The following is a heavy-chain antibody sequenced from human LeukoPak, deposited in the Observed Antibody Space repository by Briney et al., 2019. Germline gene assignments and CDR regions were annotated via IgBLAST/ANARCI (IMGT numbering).Heavy chain of an antibody. V-gene: IGHV3-7*01. CDR1: GFIFTDSW. J-gene: IGHJ4*02. D-gene: IGHD1-14*01. CDR2: IRHDGSQT. CDR3: ASGANLFQF. Sequence: PGGSLRLSRAASGFIFTDSWMSGVRQAPGKGLEWVANIRHDGSQTYYLDSVKGRFTISRDNAKNEVYLEMNNLRGADTAVYYCASGANLFQFWGQGTLVTVSS.